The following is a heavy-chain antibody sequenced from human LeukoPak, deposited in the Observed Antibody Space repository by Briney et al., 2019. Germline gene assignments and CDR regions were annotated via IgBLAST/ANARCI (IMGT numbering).Heavy chain of an antibody. CDR1: GGSISSYY. V-gene: IGHV4-59*01. Sequence: KPSETLSLTCTVSGGSISSYYWSWIRQPPGKGLEWIGYIYYSGSTNYNPSLKSRVTISVDTSKNQFSLKLSSVTAADTAVYYCARDGYYGSWSYLNWGQGTLVTVSS. J-gene: IGHJ4*02. D-gene: IGHD3-10*01. CDR3: ARDGYYGSWSYLN. CDR2: IYYSGST.